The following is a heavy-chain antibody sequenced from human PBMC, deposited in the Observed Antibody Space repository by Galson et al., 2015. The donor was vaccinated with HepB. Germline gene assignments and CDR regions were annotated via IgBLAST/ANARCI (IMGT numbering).Heavy chain of an antibody. D-gene: IGHD3-16*01. CDR2: ISSSGNTI. V-gene: IGHV3-11*01. J-gene: IGHJ6*02. CDR3: ARTRRVGLGGGGAYFYGMHV. CDR1: GFIFSDFY. Sequence: SLRLSCAASGFIFSDFYMTWVRQAPGKGLEWVSYISSSGNTIFYADSVKGRFTISRDNAKNSLCLQMNSLRAEDTAVYCCARTRRVGLGGGGAYFYGMHVWGQGTTATVSS.